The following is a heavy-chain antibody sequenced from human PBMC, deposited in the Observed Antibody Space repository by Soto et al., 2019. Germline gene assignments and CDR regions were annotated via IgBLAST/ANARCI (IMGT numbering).Heavy chain of an antibody. D-gene: IGHD3-22*01. J-gene: IGHJ6*02. CDR2: ITGSGGST. CDR3: AKDLYYYDSSGSSYYYYGMDV. V-gene: IGHV3-23*01. CDR1: GLTFGKTA. Sequence: LRLSCAASGLTFGKTAMSWVRQAPGKGLEWVSAITGSGGSTYYADSVRGRFTISRDNSKNTLYLQMNSLRAEDTAVYYCAKDLYYYDSSGSSYYYYGMDVWGQGTTVTVSS.